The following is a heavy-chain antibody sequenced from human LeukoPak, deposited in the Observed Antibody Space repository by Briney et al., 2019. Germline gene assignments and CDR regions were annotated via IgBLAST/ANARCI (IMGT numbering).Heavy chain of an antibody. Sequence: ASVKVSCKASGYTFTSYGISWVRQAPGQGLEWMGWISAYNGNTNYAQKLQGRVTMATDTSTSTAYMELRSLRSDDTAVYYCARLGYCSSTSCYFAAFDIWGQGTMVTVSS. V-gene: IGHV1-18*01. D-gene: IGHD2-2*03. CDR3: ARLGYCSSTSCYFAAFDI. CDR2: ISAYNGNT. CDR1: GYTFTSYG. J-gene: IGHJ3*02.